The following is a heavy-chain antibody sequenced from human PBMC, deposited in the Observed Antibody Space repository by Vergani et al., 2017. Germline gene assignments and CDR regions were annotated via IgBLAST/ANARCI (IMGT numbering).Heavy chain of an antibody. D-gene: IGHD5-18*01. J-gene: IGHJ4*02. Sequence: QVQLQESGPGLVKPSQTLSLTCTVSGGSISSGDYYWSWIRQPPGKGLEWIGYIYYSGSTYYNPSLKSRVTISVDTSKNQFSLKLSSVTAADTAVYYCDRTTDTAMVTSPYYFDYWGQGTLVTVSS. CDR3: DRTTDTAMVTSPYYFDY. V-gene: IGHV4-30-4*08. CDR2: IYYSGST. CDR1: GGSISSGDYY.